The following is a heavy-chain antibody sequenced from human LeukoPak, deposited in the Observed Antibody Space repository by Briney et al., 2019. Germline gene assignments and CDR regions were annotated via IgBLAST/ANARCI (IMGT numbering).Heavy chain of an antibody. CDR1: GFTFSSYA. J-gene: IGHJ1*01. CDR3: AKDMEYSSSSGWGNFQH. D-gene: IGHD6-6*01. CDR2: ISWNSGSI. V-gene: IGHV3-9*01. Sequence: TGGSLSLSCAASGFTFSSYAMSWVRQAPRKGLEWVSGISWNSGSIGYADSVKGRFTISRDNAKNSLYLQMNSLRAEDTAFYYCAKDMEYSSSSGWGNFQHWGQGTLVTVSS.